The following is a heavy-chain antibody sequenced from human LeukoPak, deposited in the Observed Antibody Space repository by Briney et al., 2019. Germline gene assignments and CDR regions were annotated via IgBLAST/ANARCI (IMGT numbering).Heavy chain of an antibody. V-gene: IGHV1-2*02. CDR3: ARDPSNTSGRNLFFDY. CDR1: GYTFTAYY. D-gene: IGHD6-19*01. CDR2: INPNSGGT. Sequence: ASVKVSCKSSGYTFTAYYMHWVRQAPGQGLEWMGWINPNSGGTNYAQKFQGRVTVTTDTSTSTVFMELRNLNTDDTAVYYCARDPSNTSGRNLFFDYWGQGTLVTVSS. J-gene: IGHJ4*02.